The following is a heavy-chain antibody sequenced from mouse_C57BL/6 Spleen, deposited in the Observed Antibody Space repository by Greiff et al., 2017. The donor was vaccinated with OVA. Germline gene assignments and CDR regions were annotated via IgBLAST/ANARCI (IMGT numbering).Heavy chain of an antibody. CDR1: GFTFRDYY. CDR2: INYDGSST. Sequence: EVKVVESEGGLVQPGSSMKLSCTASGFTFRDYYMAWVRQVPEKGLEWVANINYDGSSTYYLDSLKSRFIISRDNAKNILYLQMSSLKSEDTATYYCARAELGWYFDVWGTGTTVTVSS. CDR3: ARAELGWYFDV. J-gene: IGHJ1*03. D-gene: IGHD4-1*01. V-gene: IGHV5-16*01.